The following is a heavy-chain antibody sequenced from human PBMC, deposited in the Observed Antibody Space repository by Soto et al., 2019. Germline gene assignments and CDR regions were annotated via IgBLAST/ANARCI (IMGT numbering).Heavy chain of an antibody. D-gene: IGHD3-22*01. J-gene: IGHJ4*02. CDR3: ATSDSSGYYYVRYFDY. CDR1: GYTLTELS. Sequence: QVQLVQSGAEVKKPGASVKVSCKVSGYTLTELSMPWVRQAPGKGLVWMGGFDPEDGETIYAQKFQGRVTMTEDTSTDTAYMELSSLRSEDTAVYYCATSDSSGYYYVRYFDYWGQGTLVTVSS. CDR2: FDPEDGET. V-gene: IGHV1-24*01.